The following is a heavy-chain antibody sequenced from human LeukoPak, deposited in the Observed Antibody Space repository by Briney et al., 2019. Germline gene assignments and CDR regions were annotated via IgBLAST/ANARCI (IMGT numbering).Heavy chain of an antibody. CDR1: GGTFSSYA. V-gene: IGHV1-69*13. CDR2: IIPIFGTA. Sequence: SVKVSCKASGGTFSSYAISWVRQAPGQGLEWMGGIIPIFGTANYAQKFQGRVTITADESTSTAYMELSSLRSEDTAVYYCAREVKVAVAGTDWFDPWGQGTLVTVSS. D-gene: IGHD6-19*01. J-gene: IGHJ5*02. CDR3: AREVKVAVAGTDWFDP.